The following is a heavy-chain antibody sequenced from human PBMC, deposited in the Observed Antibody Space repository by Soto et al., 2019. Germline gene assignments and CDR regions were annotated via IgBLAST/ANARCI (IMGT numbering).Heavy chain of an antibody. V-gene: IGHV4-59*01. CDR2: IYYSGST. D-gene: IGHD4-17*01. CDR1: GGSISSYY. CDR3: ARDSKRLRWSDENYFDY. Sequence: SETLSLTCTVSGGSISSYYWGLIRQPPGKGLEWIGYIYYSGSTNYNPSLKSRVTISVDTSKNQFSLKLSSVTAADTAVYYCARDSKRLRWSDENYFDYWGQGTLVTVSS. J-gene: IGHJ4*02.